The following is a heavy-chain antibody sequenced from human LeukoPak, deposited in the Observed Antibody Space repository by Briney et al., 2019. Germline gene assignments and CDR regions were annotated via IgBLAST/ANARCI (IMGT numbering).Heavy chain of an antibody. CDR2: ISIDGSQK. CDR1: GFTFSSYA. J-gene: IGHJ4*02. CDR3: ARVNIVGGAGGFDS. V-gene: IGHV3-30-3*01. Sequence: GGSLRLSCAASGFTFSSYAMHWVRQAPGKGLEWVTVISIDGSQKYYADSVKGRFSISRDNSQNTLYLQMNSLRREDTALYYCARVNIVGGAGGFDSWGQGTLVTVSS. D-gene: IGHD1-26*01.